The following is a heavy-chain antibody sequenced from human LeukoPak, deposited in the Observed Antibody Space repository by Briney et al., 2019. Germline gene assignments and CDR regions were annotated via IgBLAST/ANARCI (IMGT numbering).Heavy chain of an antibody. D-gene: IGHD3-16*01. CDR1: GFTFSTFS. CDR2: ISSNSIYI. V-gene: IGHV3-21*01. CDR3: ARVWGSDAFDI. Sequence: GGSLRLSCAASGFTFSTFSMNWVRQAPGKGLEWVSSISSNSIYIYYTDSVKGRFSISRDNAKNTLYLQMNSLRAEDTAEYYCARVWGSDAFDIWGQGTMVTVSS. J-gene: IGHJ3*02.